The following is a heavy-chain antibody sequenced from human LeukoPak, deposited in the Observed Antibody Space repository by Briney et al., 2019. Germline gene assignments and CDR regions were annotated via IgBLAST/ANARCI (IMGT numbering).Heavy chain of an antibody. V-gene: IGHV3-33*08. CDR3: ARENWRAKGELDF. J-gene: IGHJ3*01. CDR2: IWYDGSNK. Sequence: GGSLRLSCAASGFTVSTNYMSWVRQAPGKGLECAAVIWYDGSNKYYADSVKGRFTISRDNSKDTVYLQMNSLRAEDTAVYYCARENWRAKGELDFWGQGTMVTVSS. CDR1: GFTVSTNY. D-gene: IGHD3-3*01.